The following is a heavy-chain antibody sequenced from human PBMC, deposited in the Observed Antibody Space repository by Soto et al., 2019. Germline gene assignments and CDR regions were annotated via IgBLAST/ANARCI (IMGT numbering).Heavy chain of an antibody. CDR2: IIPISDTT. J-gene: IGHJ6*02. CDR3: ARSQGSSTSLELYYYYYYGMDV. D-gene: IGHD2-2*01. Sequence: QVQLVQSGAEVKKPGSSVKVSCKASGGTFSSYDISWVRQAPGQGLEWMGGIIPISDTTNYAQKFQGRVTITADESKSTAYMELSSLRSEDTAVYYCARSQGSSTSLELYYYYYYGMDVWGQGTTVTVSS. CDR1: GGTFSSYD. V-gene: IGHV1-69*01.